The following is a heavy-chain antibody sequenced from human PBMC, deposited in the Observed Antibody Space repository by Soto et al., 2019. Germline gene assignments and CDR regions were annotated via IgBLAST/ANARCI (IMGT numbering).Heavy chain of an antibody. J-gene: IGHJ4*02. Sequence: SETLSLTCTVSGGSISSSSYYWGWIRQPPGKGLEWIGSIYYSGSTYYNPSLKSRVTISVDTSKNQFSLKLSSVTAADTAVYYCATLMVRGVIPDYWGQGTLVTVSS. CDR1: GGSISSSSYY. V-gene: IGHV4-39*01. CDR2: IYYSGST. D-gene: IGHD3-10*01. CDR3: ATLMVRGVIPDY.